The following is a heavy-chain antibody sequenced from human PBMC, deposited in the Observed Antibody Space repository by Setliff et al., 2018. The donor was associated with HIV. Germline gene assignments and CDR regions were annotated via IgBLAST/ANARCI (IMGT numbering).Heavy chain of an antibody. CDR2: IYYSGGT. CDR1: GGSISSSSYY. Sequence: LSLTCTVSGGSISSSSYYCGWIRQPPGKGLEWIGTIYYSGGTYYKSSLKSRLIISLDTSKNQFSLNLRSVTAADTAVYFCASGRHRLHDYWGQGTLVTVSS. D-gene: IGHD1-1*01. CDR3: ASGRHRLHDY. V-gene: IGHV4-39*07. J-gene: IGHJ4*02.